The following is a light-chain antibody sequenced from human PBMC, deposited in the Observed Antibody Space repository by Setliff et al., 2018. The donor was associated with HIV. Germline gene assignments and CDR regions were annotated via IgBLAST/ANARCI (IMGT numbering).Light chain of an antibody. V-gene: IGLV2-23*02. J-gene: IGLJ1*01. Sequence: QSVLTQPASVSGSPGQSITISCTGTSSDVGSYNLVSWYQQHPGKAPKLMIYEVSKRPSGVSNRFSGSKSGNTASLTISGLQAEDEADYYRCSYAGSRIFYVFGTGTKVTVL. CDR1: SSDVGSYNL. CDR2: EVS. CDR3: CSYAGSRIFYV.